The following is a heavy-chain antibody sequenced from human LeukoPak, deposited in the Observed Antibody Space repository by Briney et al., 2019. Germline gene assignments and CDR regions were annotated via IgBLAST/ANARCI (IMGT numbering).Heavy chain of an antibody. J-gene: IGHJ5*02. Sequence: PSETLSLTCTVSGGSSRSGGYYWSWIRPPGKGLEWIGYIYHSGSTYYNPSLKSRVTISVDRSKNQFSLKLSSVTAADTAVYYCASGDYYDSSGYHDPLGSWGQGTLVTVSS. CDR3: ASGDYYDSSGYHDPLGS. CDR1: GGSSRSGGYY. D-gene: IGHD3-22*01. V-gene: IGHV4-31*03. CDR2: IYHSGST.